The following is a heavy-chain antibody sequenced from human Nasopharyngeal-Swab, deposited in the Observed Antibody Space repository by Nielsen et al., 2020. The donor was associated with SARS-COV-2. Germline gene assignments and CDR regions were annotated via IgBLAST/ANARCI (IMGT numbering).Heavy chain of an antibody. CDR3: ARVGSSPAGLAAAGGLDY. CDR1: GFTFRSHW. V-gene: IGHV3-74*01. CDR2: IDNNGGSR. J-gene: IGHJ4*02. Sequence: GGSLRLSCAASGFTFRSHWMHWVRQAPGKGLVWVSRIDNNGGSRIYADSVKGRFTISRDNAKNTLYLQMNSLRAEDTAVYYCARVGSSPAGLAAAGGLDYWGQGSLVTVSS. D-gene: IGHD6-13*01.